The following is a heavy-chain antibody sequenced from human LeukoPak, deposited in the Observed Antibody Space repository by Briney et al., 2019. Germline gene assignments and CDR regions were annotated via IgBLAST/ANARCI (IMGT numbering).Heavy chain of an antibody. CDR2: IYSGGST. Sequence: GGSLGLSCAASGFTVSSNYMSWVREAPGKGLEWVSVIYSGGSTYYADSVKGRFTISRDNSKNTLYLQMNSLRAEDTAVYYCARARVVGLWNDYWGQGTLVTVSS. J-gene: IGHJ4*02. D-gene: IGHD2-15*01. CDR1: GFTVSSNY. CDR3: ARARVVGLWNDY. V-gene: IGHV3-66*01.